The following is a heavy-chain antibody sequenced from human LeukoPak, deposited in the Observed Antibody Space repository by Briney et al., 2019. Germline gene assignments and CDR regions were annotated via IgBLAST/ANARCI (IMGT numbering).Heavy chain of an antibody. CDR3: ARLSGHSSRLGQRRHGY. J-gene: IGHJ4*02. D-gene: IGHD6-13*01. CDR2: INHSGST. CDR1: GGSISSGGYY. V-gene: IGHV4-30-2*01. Sequence: SQTLSLTCTVSGGSISSGGYYWSWIRQPPGKGLEWIGEINHSGSTNYNPSLKSRVTISVDTSKNQFSLKLSSVTAADTAVYYCARLSGHSSRLGQRRHGYWGQGTLVTVSS.